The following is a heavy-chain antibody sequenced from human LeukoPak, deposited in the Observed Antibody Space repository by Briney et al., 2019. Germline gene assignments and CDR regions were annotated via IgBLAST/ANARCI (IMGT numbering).Heavy chain of an antibody. CDR3: ARDSLLYCSGGSCYSGVPYYYYGMDV. Sequence: GGSLRLSCAASGFTFSSYAMHWVRQAPGKGLEWVAVISYDGSNKYYADSVKGRFTISRDNSKNTLYLQMNSLRAEDTAVYYCARDSLLYCSGGSCYSGVPYYYYGMDVWGQGTTVTVS. V-gene: IGHV3-30-3*01. D-gene: IGHD2-15*01. J-gene: IGHJ6*02. CDR2: ISYDGSNK. CDR1: GFTFSSYA.